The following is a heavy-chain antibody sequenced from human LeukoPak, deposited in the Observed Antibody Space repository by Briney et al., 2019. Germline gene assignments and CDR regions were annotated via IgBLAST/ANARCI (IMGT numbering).Heavy chain of an antibody. CDR3: ARDLAYVDYIFFY. CDR1: GYTFTGYY. J-gene: IGHJ4*02. V-gene: IGHV1-2*02. CDR2: INPNSGGT. Sequence: ASLKVSCKASGYTFTGYYMHWVRQAPGQRLEWMGWINPNSGGTNYAQKFQGRVTMTRDTTISTAYMELSRLRSDDTAVYYGARDLAYVDYIFFYWGQGTLVTVSS. D-gene: IGHD4-17*01.